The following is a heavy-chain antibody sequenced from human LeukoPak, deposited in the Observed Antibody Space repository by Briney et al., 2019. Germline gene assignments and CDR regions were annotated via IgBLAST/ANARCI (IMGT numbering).Heavy chain of an antibody. CDR1: GFTFSSYG. Sequence: GRSLRLSCAASGFTFSSYGMHWVRQAPGKGLEWVAVIWYDGSNKYYADSVKGRFTISRDNSKNTLYLQMNSLRAEDTAVYYCASLIVGATEAYWGQGTLVTVSS. CDR2: IWYDGSNK. D-gene: IGHD1-26*01. V-gene: IGHV3-33*01. J-gene: IGHJ4*02. CDR3: ASLIVGATEAY.